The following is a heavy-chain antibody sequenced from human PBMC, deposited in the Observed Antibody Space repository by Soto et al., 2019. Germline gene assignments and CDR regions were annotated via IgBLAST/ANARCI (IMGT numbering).Heavy chain of an antibody. CDR1: GFIFFYYA. V-gene: IGHV3-23*01. Sequence: SLRLSRAAPGFIFFYYALSWGRQTPGEGLEWVSTISGSGGSTYYADSMKGRFTISRDNSKNTLYLQMNSLRAEDTAVYYCAVLTDCTNGVCTRPFDYWGQGTLVTVSS. CDR2: ISGSGGST. D-gene: IGHD2-8*01. J-gene: IGHJ4*02. CDR3: AVLTDCTNGVCTRPFDY.